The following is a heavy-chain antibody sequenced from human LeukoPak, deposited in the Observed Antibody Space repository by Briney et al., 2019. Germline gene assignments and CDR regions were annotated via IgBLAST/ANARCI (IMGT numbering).Heavy chain of an antibody. CDR3: ARRGRNSSGWQDYL. CDR2: IYHTVST. V-gene: IGHV4-59*01. CDR1: GGSISSYY. Sequence: SETLSLPCTVAGGSISSYYWSWIRQPPGKGLEWIANIYHTVSTNYNPSLSRRVTISIDTAKNQFSLKLTSVTAADTAVYYCARRGRNSSGWQDYLWGQGTLVTVSS. J-gene: IGHJ4*02. D-gene: IGHD6-25*01.